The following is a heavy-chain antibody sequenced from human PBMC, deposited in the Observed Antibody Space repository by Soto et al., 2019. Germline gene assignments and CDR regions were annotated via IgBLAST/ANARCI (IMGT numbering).Heavy chain of an antibody. V-gene: IGHV3-21*01. J-gene: IGHJ4*02. Sequence: GGSLRLSCAASGFTFTRYSMNWVRQAPGKGIEWVSSISSTTNYIYYADSMKGRFTVSRDKAKNSVYLEMNSLSAEDTAVYYCARESEDLTSNFDYWGQGTLVTVSS. CDR1: GFTFTRYS. CDR2: ISSTTNYI. CDR3: ARESEDLTSNFDY.